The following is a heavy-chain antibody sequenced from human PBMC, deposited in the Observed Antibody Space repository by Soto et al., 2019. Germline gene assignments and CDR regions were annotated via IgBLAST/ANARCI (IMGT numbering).Heavy chain of an antibody. V-gene: IGHV4-59*01. CDR1: GGSISSYY. Sequence: SETLSLTCTVSGGSISSYYWSWIRQPPGKGLEWIGYIYYSGSTNYNPSLKSRVTISVDTSKNQFSLKLSSVTAADTAGDYCARDAQGAADDYGGQGTLVTVSS. D-gene: IGHD6-13*01. J-gene: IGHJ4*02. CDR3: ARDAQGAADDY. CDR2: IYYSGST.